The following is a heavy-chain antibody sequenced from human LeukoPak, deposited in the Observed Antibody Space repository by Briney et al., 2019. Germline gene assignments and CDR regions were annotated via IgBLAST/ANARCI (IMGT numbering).Heavy chain of an antibody. Sequence: ASVKVSCKASGYTFTSYGISGVRQAPGQGVEWMGWISAYNGNTNYAQKLQGRVTMTTDTSTSTAYMELRSLRSDDTAVYYCARGRLVGATWSWFDPWGQGTLVTVSS. J-gene: IGHJ5*02. CDR2: ISAYNGNT. CDR1: GYTFTSYG. D-gene: IGHD1-26*01. V-gene: IGHV1-18*01. CDR3: ARGRLVGATWSWFDP.